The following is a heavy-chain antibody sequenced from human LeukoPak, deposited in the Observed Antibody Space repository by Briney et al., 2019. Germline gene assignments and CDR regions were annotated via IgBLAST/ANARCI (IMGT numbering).Heavy chain of an antibody. J-gene: IGHJ4*02. Sequence: GRTLRLSCAASGYTYSSNWMHWVRQAPGKGLVWVSRVSGDGSITYYAYSGKGRFTMSRDNAKNTLYLQINSLRVEDTAVYYCARQNYGNPDYWGQGTLVTVSS. V-gene: IGHV3-74*01. CDR1: GYTYSSNW. D-gene: IGHD3-16*01. CDR2: VSGDGSIT. CDR3: ARQNYGNPDY.